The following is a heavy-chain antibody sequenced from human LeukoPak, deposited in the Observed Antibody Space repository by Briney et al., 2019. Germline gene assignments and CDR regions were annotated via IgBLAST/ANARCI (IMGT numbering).Heavy chain of an antibody. CDR3: ARGGIQVSGIDEFDY. CDR2: IGIRGDT. J-gene: IGHJ4*02. CDR1: GFTFIDHD. V-gene: IGHV3-13*01. D-gene: IGHD6-19*01. Sequence: PGGSLRLSCAASGFTFIDHDMHWVRQVIGKGLEWVSAIGIRGDTHYSGSVKGRFTISRENAESSLYLQMNSLRAEDTAVYYCARGGIQVSGIDEFDYWGQGTPVTVSS.